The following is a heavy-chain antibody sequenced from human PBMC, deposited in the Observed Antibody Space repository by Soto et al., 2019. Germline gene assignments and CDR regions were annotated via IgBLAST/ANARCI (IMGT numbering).Heavy chain of an antibody. Sequence: ASVKVSCKPSGYSFTNFYVHWVRQAPGQGLEWMGIIDPSSGTTSYTQKFQGRVTMTRDTSMSTVYMELSSLRSEDTAVYYCARGAVVVPHGLIVGMDVWGLGNTVTVSS. CDR3: ARGAVVVPHGLIVGMDV. V-gene: IGHV1-46*01. CDR1: GYSFTNFY. CDR2: IDPSSGTT. D-gene: IGHD2-2*01. J-gene: IGHJ6*02.